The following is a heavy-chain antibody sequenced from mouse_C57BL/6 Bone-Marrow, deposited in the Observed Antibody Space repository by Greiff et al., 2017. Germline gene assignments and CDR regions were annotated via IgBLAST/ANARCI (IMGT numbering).Heavy chain of an antibody. CDR1: GYTFTSYW. D-gene: IGHD1-1*01. CDR3: ALITTVVATRAMDY. J-gene: IGHJ4*01. Sequence: VQLQQPGAELVKPGASVKMSCKASGYTFTSYWITWVKQRPGQGLEWIGDIYPGSGSTNYNEKFKSKATLTVDTSSSTAYMQLSSLTSEDSAVYYCALITTVVATRAMDYWGQGTSVTVSS. V-gene: IGHV1-55*01. CDR2: IYPGSGST.